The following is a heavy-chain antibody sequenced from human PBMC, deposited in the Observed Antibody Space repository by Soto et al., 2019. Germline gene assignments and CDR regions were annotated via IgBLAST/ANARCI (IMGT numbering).Heavy chain of an antibody. V-gene: IGHV1-58*02. J-gene: IGHJ5*02. CDR1: GFTFTTSG. D-gene: IGHD3-3*01. CDR3: AAVVPPSGILERLGLDP. Sequence: AASVKVSCKASGFTFTTSGIHWVRQARGQGLEWMGWLVVGSGNTKYNQKFQERVTLTRDMATDTAYMDLRSRTAADTAIYYCAAVVPPSGILERLGLDPWGQGTLVTVSS. CDR2: LVVGSGNT.